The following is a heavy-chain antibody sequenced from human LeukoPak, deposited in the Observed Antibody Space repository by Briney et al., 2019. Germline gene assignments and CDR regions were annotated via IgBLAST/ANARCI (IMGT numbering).Heavy chain of an antibody. CDR1: GFTFSSPG. V-gene: IGHV3-23*01. D-gene: IGHD3-3*01. CDR2: ISGTGGTT. Sequence: PGGSLRLSCAASGFTFSSPGMSWVRQAPGKELEWVSAISGTGGTTYYADSVKGRFTISRDNSKNTLYLQMNSLRDDDTAVYYCAKDGGFWSGYYPYWGQGTLVTVSS. J-gene: IGHJ4*02. CDR3: AKDGGFWSGYYPY.